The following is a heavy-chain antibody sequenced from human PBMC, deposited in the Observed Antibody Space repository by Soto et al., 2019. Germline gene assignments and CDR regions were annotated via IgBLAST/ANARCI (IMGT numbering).Heavy chain of an antibody. CDR2: IYRTGST. Sequence: SETLSLTCTVSGDSISGYYWSWIRQPAGKGLEWIGHIYRTGSTNYNPSLKSRVTISLDKSENQFSLKVTSLTAADTAVYYCASRDPGTSVDYWGRGTLVTVSS. V-gene: IGHV4-4*07. D-gene: IGHD1-7*01. CDR1: GDSISGYY. CDR3: ASRDPGTSVDY. J-gene: IGHJ4*02.